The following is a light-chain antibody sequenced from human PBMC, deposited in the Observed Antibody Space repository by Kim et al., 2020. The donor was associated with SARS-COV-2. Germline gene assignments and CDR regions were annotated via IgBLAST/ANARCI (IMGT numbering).Light chain of an antibody. V-gene: IGKV1-39*01. CDR2: AAS. Sequence: LSASVGDRVTITCRASQIITGYLNWYQQKPGKAPTLIYAASSLQSGVPSRFSGSESGTHFTLTISNVQPEDFATYFCHQTYNSPQTFGQGTRLEI. CDR1: QIITGY. J-gene: IGKJ2*01. CDR3: HQTYNSPQT.